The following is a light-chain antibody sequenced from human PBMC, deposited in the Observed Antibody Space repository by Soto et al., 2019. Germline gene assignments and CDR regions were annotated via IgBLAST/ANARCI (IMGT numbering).Light chain of an antibody. CDR2: WAS. CDR1: QSVFDNSKNKNF. J-gene: IGKJ5*01. V-gene: IGKV4-1*01. Sequence: DIVMTQSPDSLAVSLGERATINCTSNQSVFDNSKNKNFLAWYQQKPGQPPRLLIYWASTRESGVPDRFSGSGFGTDFTLTINSLQAEDVAVYFCQQYYSTPPAFGQGTRLEI. CDR3: QQYYSTPPA.